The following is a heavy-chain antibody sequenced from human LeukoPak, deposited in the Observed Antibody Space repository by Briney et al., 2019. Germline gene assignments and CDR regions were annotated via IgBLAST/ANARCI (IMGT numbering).Heavy chain of an antibody. J-gene: IGHJ4*02. CDR2: ISGGGGST. Sequence: GGSLRLSCAASGFTFSSYAMHWVRQAPGKGLEWVSTISGGGGSTYYADSVKGRFTISRDNSKNTLYLQVNSLRAEDTAVYYCAKGGKWDVTPFDYWGQGTLVTVSS. D-gene: IGHD1-26*01. CDR1: GFTFSSYA. CDR3: AKGGKWDVTPFDY. V-gene: IGHV3-23*01.